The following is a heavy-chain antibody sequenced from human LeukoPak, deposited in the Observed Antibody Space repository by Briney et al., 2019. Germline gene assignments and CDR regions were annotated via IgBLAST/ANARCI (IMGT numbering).Heavy chain of an antibody. J-gene: IGHJ4*02. CDR3: ASGMTEFDY. CDR1: GFIFSNYW. Sequence: GGSLRLSCAASGFIFSNYWMTWVRQAPGKGLEWVANIKEDGNEKYYVDSVKGRFTISRDNTKNSLFLQMNSLRAEDTAVYYCASGMTEFDYWGQGTLVTVSS. V-gene: IGHV3-7*01. CDR2: IKEDGNEK.